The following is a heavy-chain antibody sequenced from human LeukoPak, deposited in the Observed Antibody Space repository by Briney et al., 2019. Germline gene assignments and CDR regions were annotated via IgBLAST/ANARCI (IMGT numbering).Heavy chain of an antibody. V-gene: IGHV3-30-3*01. D-gene: IGHD3-22*01. CDR1: GFTFSSYA. J-gene: IGHJ4*02. CDR2: ISYDGSNK. Sequence: GRSLRLSCAASGFTFSSYAMHWVRQAPGKGLERVACISYDGSNKYYAESVKGRFTISRDNSKNTLYLQMNSLRAEDTAVYYCARVTRYYDSSALGYYFDYWGQGTLVTVSS. CDR3: ARVTRYYDSSALGYYFDY.